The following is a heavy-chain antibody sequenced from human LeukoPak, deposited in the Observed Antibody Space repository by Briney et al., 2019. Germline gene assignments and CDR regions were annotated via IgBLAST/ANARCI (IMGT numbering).Heavy chain of an antibody. CDR1: GGSFSGYY. CDR3: ARGDGIVVVPAAANWFDP. Sequence: SETLSLTCAVYGGSFSGYYWSWIRQPPGKGLGWIGEINHSGSTNYNPSLKSRVTISVDTSKNQFSLKLSSVTAADTAVYYCARGDGIVVVPAAANWFDPWGQGTLVTVSS. V-gene: IGHV4-34*01. J-gene: IGHJ5*02. CDR2: INHSGST. D-gene: IGHD2-2*01.